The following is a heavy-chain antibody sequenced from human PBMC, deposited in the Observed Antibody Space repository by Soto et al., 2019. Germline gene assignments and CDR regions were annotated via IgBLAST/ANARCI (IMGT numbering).Heavy chain of an antibody. D-gene: IGHD6-13*01. Sequence: SVKISCKASGATFSSYAISWVRQAPGQGLEWMGGIIPIFGTANYAQKFQGRVTITADESTYTAYMELSTLRSEDTAVYYGSRLVSSSWSRGLYGMDVWGQGTTVTVSS. CDR2: IIPIFGTA. V-gene: IGHV1-69*13. J-gene: IGHJ6*02. CDR3: SRLVSSSWSRGLYGMDV. CDR1: GATFSSYA.